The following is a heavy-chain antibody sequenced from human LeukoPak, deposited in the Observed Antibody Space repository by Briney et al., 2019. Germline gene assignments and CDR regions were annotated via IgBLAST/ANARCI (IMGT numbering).Heavy chain of an antibody. CDR3: ARGAEYYAIWRGYAGYSDY. CDR2: IYHRGST. J-gene: IGHJ4*02. V-gene: IGHV4-38-2*02. Sequence: PSETLSLTCTVSGYSISNGYYWGWIRQPPGKGLEWVGSIYHRGSTYCNPSLRSRVSISLDRSKKKFSLKLTSVTAADTAVYFCARGAEYYAIWRGYAGYSDYWGQGISVTVSS. CDR1: GYSISNGYY. D-gene: IGHD3-3*01.